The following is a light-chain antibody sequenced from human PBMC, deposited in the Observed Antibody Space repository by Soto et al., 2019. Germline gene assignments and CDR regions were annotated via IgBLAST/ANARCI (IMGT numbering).Light chain of an antibody. CDR1: SSDVGGYNY. J-gene: IGLJ1*01. CDR3: SSYTSRTNYL. Sequence: QSVLTQPASVSGSPGQSITISCTGTSSDVGGYNYVSWYQQHPGKAPKLMIYEVSNRPSGVSFRFSGSKSGNTASLTISGLQAEDEADYYCSSYTSRTNYLFGNGTKVTVX. V-gene: IGLV2-14*01. CDR2: EVS.